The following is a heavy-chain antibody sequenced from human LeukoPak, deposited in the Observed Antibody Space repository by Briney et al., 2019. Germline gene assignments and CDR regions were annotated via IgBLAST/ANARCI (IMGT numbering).Heavy chain of an antibody. CDR1: GYSFTSYA. J-gene: IGHJ3*02. D-gene: IGHD3-16*01. CDR2: INAGNANT. CDR3: ARGEIVITFGSSRPGDAFDI. Sequence: ASVKVSCKAFGYSFTSYAMHWVRQAPGQRREWMGWINAGNANTKYSQKFQGRVTITRDTSASTAYMELSSLRSEDTAVYYCARGEIVITFGSSRPGDAFDIWGQGTKVTVSS. V-gene: IGHV1-3*01.